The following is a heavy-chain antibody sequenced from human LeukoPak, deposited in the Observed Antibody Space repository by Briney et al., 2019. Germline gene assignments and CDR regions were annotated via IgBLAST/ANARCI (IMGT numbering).Heavy chain of an antibody. J-gene: IGHJ4*02. CDR1: NDSIGSSY. V-gene: IGHV4-59*01. CDR3: ARASGWFYY. Sequence: SETLSLTCTVSNDSIGSSYCTWIRQPPGKGLEWIGYIFHSGSTNYNPSLKSRVTISVDTSKKQFSLKLTSVTAADTAVYYCARASGWFYYWGQATMLTVSS. D-gene: IGHD6-19*01. CDR2: IFHSGST.